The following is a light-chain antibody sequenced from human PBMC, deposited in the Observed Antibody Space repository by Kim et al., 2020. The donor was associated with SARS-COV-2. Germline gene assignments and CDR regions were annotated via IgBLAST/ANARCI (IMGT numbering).Light chain of an antibody. CDR2: GTS. CDR3: QQYDRSPHT. J-gene: IGKJ2*01. Sequence: EDVLTQSPGTLPLSLGERATLSCRASQSVGSGYLAWYQQKPGQAPRPLIYGTSNRATGIPDRFSGSGSGTNFILTISRLEPEDSAVYYCQQYDRSPHTFGQGTKLEI. CDR1: QSVGSGY. V-gene: IGKV3-20*01.